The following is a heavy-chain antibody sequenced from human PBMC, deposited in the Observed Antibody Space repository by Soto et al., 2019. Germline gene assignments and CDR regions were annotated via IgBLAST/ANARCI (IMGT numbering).Heavy chain of an antibody. CDR3: AKDSAYYGDTDY. D-gene: IGHD4-17*01. CDR1: GFTFSSYG. CDR2: ISYDGSNK. V-gene: IGHV3-30*18. J-gene: IGHJ4*02. Sequence: QVQLVESGGGVVQPGRSVRLSCAASGFTFSSYGMHWVRQAPGKGLEWVAVISYDGSNKYYADSVKGRFTISRDNSKNTLYLQMNSLRAEDTAVYYCAKDSAYYGDTDYWGQGTLVTVSS.